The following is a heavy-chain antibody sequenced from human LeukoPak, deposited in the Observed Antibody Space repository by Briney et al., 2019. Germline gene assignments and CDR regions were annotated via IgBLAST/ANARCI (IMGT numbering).Heavy chain of an antibody. V-gene: IGHV4-34*01. J-gene: IGHJ4*02. CDR3: ARVNLLGYCTNDVCPGGGVPFDY. D-gene: IGHD2-8*01. Sequence: SETLSLTCAVYGGSFSGYHWSWIRQAPGKGLEWIGEINHSGSTDYNPSLKSRVTISIDASKNQFSLKLTSLTAADTAVYYCARVNLLGYCTNDVCPGGGVPFDYWGQGTLVTVSS. CDR2: INHSGST. CDR1: GGSFSGYH.